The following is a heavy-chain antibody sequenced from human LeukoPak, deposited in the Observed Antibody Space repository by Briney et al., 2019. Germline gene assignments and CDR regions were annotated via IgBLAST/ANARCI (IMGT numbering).Heavy chain of an antibody. CDR1: GFTFSSFA. CDR2: IDNGGTP. J-gene: IGHJ4*02. Sequence: GGSLRLSCAASGFTFSSFAVGWVRQAPGKGLEWVSSIDNGGTPYYAGSVKGRFTISKDNSKNTLYLQVNSLRAEDTAVYYCAKMRGHPREAYYFDSWGQGALVTVSS. D-gene: IGHD1-26*01. V-gene: IGHV3-23*01. CDR3: AKMRGHPREAYYFDS.